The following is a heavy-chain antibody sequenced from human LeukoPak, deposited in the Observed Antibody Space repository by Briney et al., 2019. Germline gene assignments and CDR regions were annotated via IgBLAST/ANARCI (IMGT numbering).Heavy chain of an antibody. Sequence: GGSLRLSCGASGFTFSSYAMSWVRQAPGKGLEWVSVNSGSGGSTYYADSVRGRFTLSRDNSKNTLYLQMNSLRAEDTAVYYCARDRIQLWLPNHFDCWGQGTVVTVSS. D-gene: IGHD5-18*01. CDR2: NSGSGGST. CDR3: ARDRIQLWLPNHFDC. J-gene: IGHJ4*02. CDR1: GFTFSSYA. V-gene: IGHV3-23*01.